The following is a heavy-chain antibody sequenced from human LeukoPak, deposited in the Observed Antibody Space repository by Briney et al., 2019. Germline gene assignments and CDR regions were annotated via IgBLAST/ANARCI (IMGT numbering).Heavy chain of an antibody. CDR1: GYTFTVYS. J-gene: IGHJ4*02. CDR2: ITTSTGKP. CDR3: ARDASMINFDY. D-gene: IGHD3-16*01. V-gene: IGHV7-4-1*02. Sequence: GASVKVSCKASGYTFTVYSINWLRQAPGQGLEWMGWITTSTGKPTYAQGFMGRFVFSLDTSVSTTYLHINSLRAEDTAVYYCARDASMINFDYWGQGSLVTVSS.